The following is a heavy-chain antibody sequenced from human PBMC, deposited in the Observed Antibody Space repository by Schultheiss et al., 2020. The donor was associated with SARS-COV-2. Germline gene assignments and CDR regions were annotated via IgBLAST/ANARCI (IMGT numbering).Heavy chain of an antibody. Sequence: GGSLRLSCAASGFTFSSYAMSWVRQAPGKGLEWVSAISGSGGSTYYADSVKGRFTISRDNAKNTLYLQMNSLRAEDTALYYCVRDAGSVTAASYYWGQGTLVTVSS. D-gene: IGHD2-15*01. V-gene: IGHV3-23*01. J-gene: IGHJ4*02. CDR3: VRDAGSVTAASYY. CDR2: ISGSGGST. CDR1: GFTFSSYA.